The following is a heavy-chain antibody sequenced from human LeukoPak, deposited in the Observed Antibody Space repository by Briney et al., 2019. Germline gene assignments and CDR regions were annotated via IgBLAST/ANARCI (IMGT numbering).Heavy chain of an antibody. CDR2: INPNSGGT. J-gene: IGHJ4*02. CDR3: ARGTPRGSMITFGGVIAPFDY. CDR1: GYTFTGYY. Sequence: ASVKVSCKASGYTFTGYYMHWVRQAPGQGLEWMGWINPNSGGTNYAQKFQGRVTMTRDTSISTAYMELSRLRFDDTAVYYCARGTPRGSMITFGGVIAPFDYWGQGTLVTVSS. V-gene: IGHV1-2*02. D-gene: IGHD3-16*02.